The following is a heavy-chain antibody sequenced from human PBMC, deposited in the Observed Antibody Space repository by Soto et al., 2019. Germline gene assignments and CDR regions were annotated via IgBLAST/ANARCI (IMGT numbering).Heavy chain of an antibody. Sequence: QITSKEAGPTLVKPTETLTLTCTFSGFSFTTTRIGVGWTRQPPGKALEWLAIIYWDGESRYNPLLRRRLTLTEDTSKNQVVLTMTNMDPKDTATYYCAHRDSTGTTTYFDSWGQGIPVSVAS. V-gene: IGHV2-5*02. CDR1: GFSFTTTRIG. J-gene: IGHJ4*02. CDR2: IYWDGES. CDR3: AHRDSTGTTTYFDS. D-gene: IGHD1-1*01.